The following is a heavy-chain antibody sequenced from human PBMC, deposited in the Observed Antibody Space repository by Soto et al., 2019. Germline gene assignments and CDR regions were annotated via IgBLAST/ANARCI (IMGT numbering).Heavy chain of an antibody. CDR3: ARRARPDFYYMDV. J-gene: IGHJ6*03. CDR2: ISSNGVGT. V-gene: IGHV3-64*01. Sequence: ESGGGLAQPGGSLRLSCAASGFTLSGYAMAWVRQAPGKGLGYVSGISSNGVGTYYANSVQGRFTISRDNSKNTVYLQMGSLRPEDMAVYYCARRARPDFYYMDVWGKGTTVTVSS. D-gene: IGHD6-6*01. CDR1: GFTLSGYA.